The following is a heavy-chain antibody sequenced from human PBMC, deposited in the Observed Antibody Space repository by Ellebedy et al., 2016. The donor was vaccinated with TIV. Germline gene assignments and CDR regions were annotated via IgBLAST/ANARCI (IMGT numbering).Heavy chain of an antibody. CDR3: ARDRFRIAATLFDY. V-gene: IGHV3-11*04. D-gene: IGHD6-6*01. CDR1: GFTFSDYY. Sequence: GESLKISCAASGFTFSDYYMSWIRQAPGKGLEWVSYISDTSSTIYYADSVKGRFTISRDNAKNSLYLQMNSLRAQDTAVYYCARDRFRIAATLFDYWGQGTLVTVSS. CDR2: ISDTSSTI. J-gene: IGHJ4*02.